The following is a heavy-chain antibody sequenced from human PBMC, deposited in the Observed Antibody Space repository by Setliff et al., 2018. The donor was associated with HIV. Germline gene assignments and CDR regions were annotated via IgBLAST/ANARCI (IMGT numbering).Heavy chain of an antibody. D-gene: IGHD3-10*01. Sequence: PSETLSLTCTVSGDSISSSIYYWGWVRQSPEKGLEWIGEIHHSRRTNYSPSLKSRVVISLDTSKNQFSLKLSSVTAADTAIYYCARELGSFPYYMDVWGKGTTVTVSS. CDR1: GDSISSSIYY. CDR3: ARELGSFPYYMDV. V-gene: IGHV4-39*07. J-gene: IGHJ6*03. CDR2: IHHSRRT.